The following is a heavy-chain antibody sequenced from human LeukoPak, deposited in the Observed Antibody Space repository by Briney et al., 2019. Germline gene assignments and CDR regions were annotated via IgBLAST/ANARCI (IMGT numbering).Heavy chain of an antibody. D-gene: IGHD3-9*01. Sequence: PSETLSLTCAVYGGSFNTYYWSWIRQSPDKGLEWIGEINHSGGTNYHPSLMSRVTISIDTSTNQFSLKLFSVTAADTAVYYCASLSGAPELRYFDWGYNHWGQGTLVTVSS. CDR2: INHSGGT. CDR3: ASLSGAPELRYFDWGYNH. CDR1: GGSFNTYY. J-gene: IGHJ5*02. V-gene: IGHV4-34*01.